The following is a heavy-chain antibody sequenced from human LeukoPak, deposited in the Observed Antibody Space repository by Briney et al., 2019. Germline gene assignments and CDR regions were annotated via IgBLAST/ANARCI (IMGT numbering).Heavy chain of an antibody. CDR2: IYSGGST. D-gene: IGHD3-22*01. CDR3: TTDRIYDGSGYYPPYYYYYMNV. CDR1: GFTVSSNY. J-gene: IGHJ6*03. Sequence: GGSLTLSCSASGFTVSSNYMSWVRQAPGKGLEWGSGIYSGGSTYYADSVKGRFTISRDNSKNTLYLQMNSLRAEDTGVYYCTTDRIYDGSGYYPPYYYYYMNVWGKGATVTVSS. V-gene: IGHV3-53*01.